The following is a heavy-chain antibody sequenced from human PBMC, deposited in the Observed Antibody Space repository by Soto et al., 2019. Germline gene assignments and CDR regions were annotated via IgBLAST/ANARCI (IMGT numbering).Heavy chain of an antibody. CDR1: GFTFSSYG. J-gene: IGHJ4*02. CDR2: IWYDGSNK. V-gene: IGHV3-33*01. Sequence: QVQLVESGGGVVQPGRSLRLSCAASGFTFSSYGMHWVRQAPGKGLEWVAVIWYDGSNKYYADSVKGRFTISRDNSKNTLYLQMNSLRAEDTAVYYCARLDTAMGHFDYWGQGTLVTVSS. CDR3: ARLDTAMGHFDY. D-gene: IGHD5-18*01.